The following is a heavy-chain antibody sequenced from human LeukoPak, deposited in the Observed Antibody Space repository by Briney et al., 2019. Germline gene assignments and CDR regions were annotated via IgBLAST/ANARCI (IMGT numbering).Heavy chain of an antibody. CDR2: NKSKPAGETT. CDR3: TTCGGDCFFNY. J-gene: IGHJ4*02. D-gene: IGHD2-21*02. CDR1: GFTFCNAW. Sequence: GGSLRLSCAASGFTFCNAWVNWGRHAPEKGLEWVARNKSKPAGETTTYAAPVKGRFTISRDDSRNTLYLQMNSLKTEDTAVYYCTTCGGDCFFNYWGQGTLVTVSS. V-gene: IGHV3-15*01.